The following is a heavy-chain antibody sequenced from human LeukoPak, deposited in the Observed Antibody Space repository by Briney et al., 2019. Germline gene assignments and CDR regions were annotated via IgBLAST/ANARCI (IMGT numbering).Heavy chain of an antibody. CDR3: ARRSGWYSFDY. Sequence: GESLKISCKGSGYSFTSYWIGWVRQMPGKGLEWMGIIYPGDSDTRYSPSFQGQVTVSADKSISTAYLQWSSLKASDSAMYFCARRSGWYSFDYWGQGTLVTVSS. CDR1: GYSFTSYW. J-gene: IGHJ4*02. CDR2: IYPGDSDT. V-gene: IGHV5-51*01. D-gene: IGHD6-19*01.